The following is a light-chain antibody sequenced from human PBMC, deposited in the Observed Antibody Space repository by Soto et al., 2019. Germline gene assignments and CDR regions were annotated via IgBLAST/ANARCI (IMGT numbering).Light chain of an antibody. J-gene: IGKJ2*01. CDR2: GAS. Sequence: IVLTQSPGTLSLSPGERATLSCRASQSVSSSYLAWYQQKPGQAPRLLIYGASSRATGIPDRFGGSGSGADFTLTISGVEPEDSAVYYCHQYATSPFTFGQGTKLEIK. CDR3: HQYATSPFT. V-gene: IGKV3-20*01. CDR1: QSVSSSY.